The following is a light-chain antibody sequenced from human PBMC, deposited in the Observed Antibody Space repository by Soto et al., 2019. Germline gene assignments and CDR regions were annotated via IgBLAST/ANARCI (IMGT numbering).Light chain of an antibody. CDR2: WAS. CDR3: QQYYSSPLT. V-gene: IGKV4-1*01. CDR1: QSVLYSSDNKDC. J-gene: IGKJ1*01. Sequence: DIVMTQSPDSLAVSLGERATINCKSSQSVLYSSDNKDCLAWYQQKPGQPPKLLIYWASTRESGVPDRFSGSGSGTYFTLTISSLQAEDVAVYYCQQYYSSPLTFGQGTKVEIK.